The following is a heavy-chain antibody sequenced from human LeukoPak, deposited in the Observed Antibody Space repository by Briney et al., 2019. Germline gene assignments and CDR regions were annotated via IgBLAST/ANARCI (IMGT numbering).Heavy chain of an antibody. D-gene: IGHD4-17*01. CDR1: GFTVSTYY. Sequence: GGSLRLSCAASGFTVSTYYMSWVRQAPGSGLEWVSVIYSSGSTYYADSVKGRLTISRDNSKNTVYLQMNTLRAEDTAVYYCARSGRHYGEYGVDYWGQGTLVTVSS. CDR2: IYSSGST. J-gene: IGHJ4*02. CDR3: ARSGRHYGEYGVDY. V-gene: IGHV3-53*01.